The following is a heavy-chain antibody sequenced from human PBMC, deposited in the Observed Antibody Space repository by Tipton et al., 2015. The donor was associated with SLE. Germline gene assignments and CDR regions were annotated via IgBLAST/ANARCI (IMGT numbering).Heavy chain of an antibody. J-gene: IGHJ4*02. Sequence: LRLSCTVSGGSISNYYWTWIWQPPGKGLEWIGYISYSGNTNYNPSLKSRVTISVETSKNQFSLRLSSVTAADTAVYYCARESRGYDFLDYWGQGTLVTVSS. V-gene: IGHV4-59*01. D-gene: IGHD5-12*01. CDR2: ISYSGNT. CDR1: GGSISNYY. CDR3: ARESRGYDFLDY.